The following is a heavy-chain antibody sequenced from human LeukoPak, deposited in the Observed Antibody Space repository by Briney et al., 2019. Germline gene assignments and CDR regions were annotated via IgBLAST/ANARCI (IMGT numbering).Heavy chain of an antibody. CDR3: AKSGQDITMIVVVTLVSYYYGMDV. D-gene: IGHD3-22*01. J-gene: IGHJ6*02. CDR1: GFTVSSNY. V-gene: IGHV3-23*01. Sequence: QAGGSLRLSCAASGFTVSSNYMSWVRQAPGKGLEWVSAISGSGGSTYYADSVKGRFTISRDNSKNTLYLQMNSLRAEDTAVYYCAKSGQDITMIVVVTLVSYYYGMDVWGQGTTVTVSS. CDR2: ISGSGGST.